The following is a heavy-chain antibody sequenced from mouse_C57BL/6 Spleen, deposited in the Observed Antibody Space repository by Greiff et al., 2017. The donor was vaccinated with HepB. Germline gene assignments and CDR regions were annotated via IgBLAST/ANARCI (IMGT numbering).Heavy chain of an antibody. CDR3: AREGLRRDRFAY. Sequence: EVQLQQSGPELVKPGASVKMSCKASGYTFTDYHMHWVKQSHGKSLEWIGYINPNNGGTSYNQKFKGKATLTVNKSSSTAYMELRSLTSEDSAVYYCAREGLRRDRFAYWGQGTLVTVSA. J-gene: IGHJ3*01. V-gene: IGHV1-22*01. D-gene: IGHD2-4*01. CDR1: GYTFTDYH. CDR2: INPNNGGT.